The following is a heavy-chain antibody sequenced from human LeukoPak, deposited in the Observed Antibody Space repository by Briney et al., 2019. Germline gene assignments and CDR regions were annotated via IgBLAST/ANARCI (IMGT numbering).Heavy chain of an antibody. Sequence: GGSLTFSCAACGFTFRSSEMIRVRQAPGKGLEWVSYISDGGKTKYYADSVKGRFTISRDNAKNSLYLQMNSLRAEDTAVYYCAELGITMIGGVWGKGTTVTISS. CDR3: AELGITMIGGV. CDR1: GFTFRSSE. D-gene: IGHD3-10*02. CDR2: ISDGGKTK. J-gene: IGHJ6*04. V-gene: IGHV3-48*03.